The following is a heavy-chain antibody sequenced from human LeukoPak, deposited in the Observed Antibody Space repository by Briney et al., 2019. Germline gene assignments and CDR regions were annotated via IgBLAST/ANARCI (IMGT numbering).Heavy chain of an antibody. CDR3: ARGIYGDYGLGY. CDR2: IYTSGST. Sequence: SETLSLTCSVSGDSISSYYWSWIRQPAGKGLEWVGRIYTSGSTHYNPSLKNRVTMSMDTSKNQFSLKLSSVTAADTAVYLCARGIYGDYGLGYWGQGTLVTVSS. CDR1: GDSISSYY. D-gene: IGHD4-17*01. V-gene: IGHV4-4*07. J-gene: IGHJ4*02.